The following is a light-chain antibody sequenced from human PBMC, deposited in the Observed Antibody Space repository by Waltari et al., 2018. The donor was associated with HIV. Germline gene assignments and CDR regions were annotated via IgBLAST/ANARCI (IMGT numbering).Light chain of an antibody. V-gene: IGKV3-15*01. J-gene: IGKJ2*01. CDR2: EAA. Sequence: EIVMTQSPPTLSVSPGQRVTLSCRASQSISAKVARYHQRPGQAPRLLIYEAATMPTGIPARFSGSGSGTECTLTISSLQSEDFATYFCQQYDSGPRGITFGQGTMLEIK. CDR3: QQYDSGPRGIT. CDR1: QSISAK.